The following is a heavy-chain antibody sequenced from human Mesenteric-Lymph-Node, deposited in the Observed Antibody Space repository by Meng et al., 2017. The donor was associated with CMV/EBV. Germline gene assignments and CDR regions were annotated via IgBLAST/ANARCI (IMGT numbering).Heavy chain of an antibody. CDR3: ARVGVTMP. CDR1: GFIFSSYS. Sequence: GGSLRLSCAASGFIFSSYSMVWVRRTPGRGLEWVSSIGSYSGYKYYADSVNGRFTISRDDAQNSVYLQMNSLRAEDTAVYYCARVGVTMPWGQGTLVTVSS. CDR2: IGSYSGYK. V-gene: IGHV3-21*06. J-gene: IGHJ5*02. D-gene: IGHD4-11*01.